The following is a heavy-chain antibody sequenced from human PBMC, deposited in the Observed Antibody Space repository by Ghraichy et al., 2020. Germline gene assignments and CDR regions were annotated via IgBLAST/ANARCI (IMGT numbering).Heavy chain of an antibody. CDR3: ALQDWNYEMNYYYGMDV. D-gene: IGHD1-7*01. Sequence: SGPTLVKPTQTLTLTCTFSGFSLSTSGMCVSWIRQPPGKALEWLARINWDDDKYYSTSLKTRLTISKDTSKNQVVLTMTNMDPVDTATYYCALQDWNYEMNYYYGMDVWGQGTTVTVSS. J-gene: IGHJ6*02. V-gene: IGHV2-70*11. CDR1: GFSLSTSGMC. CDR2: INWDDDK.